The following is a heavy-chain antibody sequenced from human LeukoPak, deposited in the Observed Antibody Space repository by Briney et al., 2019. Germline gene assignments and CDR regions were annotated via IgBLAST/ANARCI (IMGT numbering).Heavy chain of an antibody. D-gene: IGHD1-14*01. CDR1: GGSISGTDLY. CDR2: IHSSGNS. J-gene: IGHJ6*02. CDR3: EKDNHLDV. Sequence: SETLSLACTVSGGSISGTDLYWGWIRQLPGTGLEWIGNIHSSGNSFCNPSLKSRVTISVDTSKNQFSLKLSSVTAADTAVYYCEKDNHLDVWGQGTTVTVSS. V-gene: IGHV4-39*01.